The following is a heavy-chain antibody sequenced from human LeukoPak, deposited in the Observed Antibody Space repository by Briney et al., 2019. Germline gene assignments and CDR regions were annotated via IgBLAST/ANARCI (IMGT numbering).Heavy chain of an antibody. CDR3: ARDKSGSYYEYYFDY. J-gene: IGHJ4*02. CDR2: IYYSGST. Sequence: SETLSLTCTVSGGSISSGGYYWSWIRQHPGKGLEWIGYIYYSGSTYYNPSLKSRVTISVDTSKNQFSLKLSSVTAADTAVYYCARDKSGSYYEYYFDYWGQGTLVTVSS. D-gene: IGHD3-10*01. V-gene: IGHV4-31*03. CDR1: GGSISSGGYY.